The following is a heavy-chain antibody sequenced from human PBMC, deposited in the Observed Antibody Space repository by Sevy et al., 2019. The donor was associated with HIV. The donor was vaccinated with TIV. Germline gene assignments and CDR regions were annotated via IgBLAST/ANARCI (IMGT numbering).Heavy chain of an antibody. CDR3: ARDLAGSKQGGWFDP. CDR2: MNPNSGNT. V-gene: IGHV1-8*01. CDR1: GYTFTNYD. Sequence: VKVSCKASGYTFTNYDINWVRQATGQGLEWMGWMNPNSGNTGYAQKFQGRVTMIRNTSMSTAYMELGSLTSDDTAVYYCARDLAGSKQGGWFDPWGQGTLVTVSS. J-gene: IGHJ5*02. D-gene: IGHD3-16*01.